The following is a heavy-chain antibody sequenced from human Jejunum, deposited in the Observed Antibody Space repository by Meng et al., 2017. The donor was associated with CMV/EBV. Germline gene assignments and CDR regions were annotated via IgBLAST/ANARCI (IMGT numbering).Heavy chain of an antibody. V-gene: IGHV3-23*01. CDR3: AKDLGDIVLKVAYYFDS. J-gene: IGHJ4*02. CDR1: TFSAYG. Sequence: TFSAYGMSWVRQTPGKGLEWVSTISGSGATTYTADSARGRFTISRDNSKNILSLQMNSLRADDTALYFCAKDLGDIVLKVAYYFDSWGLGTLVTVSS. CDR2: ISGSGATT. D-gene: IGHD2-8*02.